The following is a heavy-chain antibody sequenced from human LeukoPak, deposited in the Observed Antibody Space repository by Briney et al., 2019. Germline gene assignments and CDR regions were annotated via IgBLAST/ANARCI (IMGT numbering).Heavy chain of an antibody. D-gene: IGHD3-22*01. CDR2: ISSSSYI. Sequence: PGGSLRLSCAASGFTFSSYSMNWVRQAPGKGLEWVSSISSSSYIYYADSVKGRFTISRDNAKNSLYLQMNSLRAEDTAVYYCARDTFSSGRYYFDYWGQGTLVTVSS. CDR1: GFTFSSYS. J-gene: IGHJ4*02. V-gene: IGHV3-21*01. CDR3: ARDTFSSGRYYFDY.